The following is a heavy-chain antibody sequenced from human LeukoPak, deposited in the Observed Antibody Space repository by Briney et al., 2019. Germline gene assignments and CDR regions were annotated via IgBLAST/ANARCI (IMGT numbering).Heavy chain of an antibody. CDR1: GLTFRSHC. CDR3: ATRPADGDYGVLDY. Sequence: GGPLRLSCAASGLTFRSHCMHWVRQAPGRGLVWVSRINGDGSSRRYADFVKGRFTISRDNAKNTVYLQMNSLRGEDTAVYYCATRPADGDYGVLDYWGQGTLVTVSS. J-gene: IGHJ4*02. CDR2: INGDGSSR. V-gene: IGHV3-74*01. D-gene: IGHD4-17*01.